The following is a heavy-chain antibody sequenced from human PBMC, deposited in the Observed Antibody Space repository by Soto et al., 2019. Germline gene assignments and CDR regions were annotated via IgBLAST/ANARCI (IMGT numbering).Heavy chain of an antibody. V-gene: IGHV3-23*01. D-gene: IGHD3-10*01. CDR1: ECPSMTYA. Sequence: EVQMLESGGDLIQPGGSLRLSCAASECPSMTYAMSWVRQAPGKGLEWVSAISHGGHATHYGDSVRGRCTISRDDSKNTLDQQMNSRRADDPAIYYCAKVTWSGERCWGRGTLVTVSS. CDR3: AKVTWSGERC. J-gene: IGHJ1*01. CDR2: ISHGGHAT.